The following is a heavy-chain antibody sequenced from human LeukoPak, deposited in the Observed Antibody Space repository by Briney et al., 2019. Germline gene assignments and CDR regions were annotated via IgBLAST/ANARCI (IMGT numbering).Heavy chain of an antibody. CDR2: IRYDGSNK. J-gene: IGHJ6*03. CDR1: GFTFSSHG. CDR3: AKDWAGTTFNYYYYYYMDV. D-gene: IGHD1-7*01. Sequence: GRSLRLSCAASGFTFSSHGMHWVRQAPGKGLEWVAFIRYDGSNKYYADSMKGRFTISRDNSKNTLYLQMNSLRAEDTAVYYCAKDWAGTTFNYYYYYYMDVWGKGTTVTVSS. V-gene: IGHV3-30*02.